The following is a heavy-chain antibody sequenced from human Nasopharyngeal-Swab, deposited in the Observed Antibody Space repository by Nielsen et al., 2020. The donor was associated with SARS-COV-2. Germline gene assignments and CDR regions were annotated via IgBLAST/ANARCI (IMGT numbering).Heavy chain of an antibody. V-gene: IGHV3-23*01. Sequence: GGSLRLSCGASGFTFSSYTMSWVRQAPGRGLEWVSAITGRGDATNYADSVRGRFTISRDTSKSTLYLQMNSLRAEDTAEDFCAKDGVRLNGIDVWGQGTTVTVSS. CDR3: AKDGVRLNGIDV. D-gene: IGHD3-16*01. J-gene: IGHJ6*02. CDR1: GFTFSSYT. CDR2: ITGRGDAT.